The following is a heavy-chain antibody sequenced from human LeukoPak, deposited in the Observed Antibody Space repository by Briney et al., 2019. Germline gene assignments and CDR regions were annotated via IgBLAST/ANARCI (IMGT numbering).Heavy chain of an antibody. D-gene: IGHD6-13*01. J-gene: IGHJ4*02. CDR3: AKDSGHSSSWYY. Sequence: GGSLRLSCAASGFSFSSYAMNWVRQAPGKGLEWVSSISGSGTTYYADSVKGRFTISRDSARNTLYLQMNSLRAEDTAVYYCAKDSGHSSSWYYWGQGTLVTVSS. CDR1: GFSFSSYA. CDR2: ISGSGTT. V-gene: IGHV3-23*01.